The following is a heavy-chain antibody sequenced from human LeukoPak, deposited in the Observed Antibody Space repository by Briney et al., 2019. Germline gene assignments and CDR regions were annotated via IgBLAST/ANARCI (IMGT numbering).Heavy chain of an antibody. CDR2: IKTDGSIT. CDR1: GSTFNNHW. Sequence: SGGSLRLSCAASGSTFNNHWMHWVRQVPGKGLVWVSRIKTDGSITNYADSVRGRFTISRDNAKNTLYLQMNSLRAEDTAVYYCARDSWYYYDSSGYYDFDYWGQGTLVTVSS. J-gene: IGHJ4*02. D-gene: IGHD3-22*01. V-gene: IGHV3-74*01. CDR3: ARDSWYYYDSSGYYDFDY.